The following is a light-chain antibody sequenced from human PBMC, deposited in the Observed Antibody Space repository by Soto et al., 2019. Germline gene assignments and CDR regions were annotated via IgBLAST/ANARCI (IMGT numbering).Light chain of an antibody. CDR2: EVS. CDR3: SSYGGSNNVV. Sequence: QSVLTQPPSASGSPGQSVTISCTGTSSDIDGYNYVSWYQQHPGKAPKLMIYEVSNRPSGVPDRFSGSKSGNTASLTVSGLQAEDEADYYCSSYGGSNNVVFGGGTQLTVL. V-gene: IGLV2-8*01. CDR1: SSDIDGYNY. J-gene: IGLJ2*01.